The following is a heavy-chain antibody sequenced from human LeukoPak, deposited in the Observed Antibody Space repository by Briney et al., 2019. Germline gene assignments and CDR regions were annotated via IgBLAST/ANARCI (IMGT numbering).Heavy chain of an antibody. D-gene: IGHD5-18*01. CDR2: IYYSGST. CDR1: GYSISSGYY. V-gene: IGHV4-38-2*02. CDR3: ARGYSYGYDY. J-gene: IGHJ4*02. Sequence: SETLSLTCTVSGYSISSGYYWSWIRQPPGKGLEWIGYIYYSGSTNYNPSLKSRVTISVDTSKNQFSLKLSSVTAADTAVYYCARGYSYGYDYWGQGTLVTVSS.